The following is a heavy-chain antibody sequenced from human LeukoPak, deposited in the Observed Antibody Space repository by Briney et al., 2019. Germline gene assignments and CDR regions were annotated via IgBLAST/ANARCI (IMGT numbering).Heavy chain of an antibody. J-gene: IGHJ4*02. V-gene: IGHV1-18*01. CDR2: MRAYNGNT. Sequence: AAVNLSCTASGYTFTGIGISWVRHATGQGLDWMGWMRAYNGNTNYAQKLQGRVTMTTDTSTSTAYMELRSLRSDDTAVYYCARDHSPYCSSTSCYGGSVYWGQGTLVTVSS. D-gene: IGHD2-2*01. CDR3: ARDHSPYCSSTSCYGGSVY. CDR1: GYTFTGIG.